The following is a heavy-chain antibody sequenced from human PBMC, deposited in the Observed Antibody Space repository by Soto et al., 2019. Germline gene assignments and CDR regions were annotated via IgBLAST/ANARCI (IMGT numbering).Heavy chain of an antibody. CDR2: ISYDGTNK. D-gene: IGHD3-22*01. Sequence: QVQLVESGGGVVQPGRSLRLSCVASRFTFTKYGMHWVRQAPGKGLEWVAVISYDGTNKYYADSVKGRFTIARDNSKNTLYLQMNSLRADDTAVYYCVSGGYYDSSGYLVRTCEYWGQGTLVTVSS. V-gene: IGHV3-30*03. CDR1: RFTFTKYG. CDR3: VSGGYYDSSGYLVRTCEY. J-gene: IGHJ4*02.